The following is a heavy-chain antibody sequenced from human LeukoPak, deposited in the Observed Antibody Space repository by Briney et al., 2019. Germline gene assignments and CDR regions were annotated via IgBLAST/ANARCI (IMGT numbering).Heavy chain of an antibody. CDR3: ASEAPTNYDFWSGRDVTDY. D-gene: IGHD3-3*01. CDR2: IYYSGST. V-gene: IGHV4-39*01. J-gene: IGHJ4*02. CDR1: GGSISSSSYY. Sequence: SETLSLTCTVSGGSISSSSYYWGWIRQPPGKGLEWIGSIYYSGSTYYNPSLKSRVTISVDTSKNQFSLKLSSVTAADTAVYYCASEAPTNYDFWSGRDVTDYWGQGTLVTVSS.